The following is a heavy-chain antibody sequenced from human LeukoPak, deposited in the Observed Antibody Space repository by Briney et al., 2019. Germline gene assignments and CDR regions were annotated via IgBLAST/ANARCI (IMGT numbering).Heavy chain of an antibody. CDR2: ISDDGSEK. V-gene: IGHV3-30*18. Sequence: GRSLRLSCATSGFIFSAYGLHWVRQAPGKGPEWVADISDDGSEKFYADSVGGRFIISRDNSEKTLFLQMNSLREDDTALYYCAKGLWEPNEHVSGWLLADFWGQGTLVTVSS. D-gene: IGHD6-19*01. CDR1: GFIFSAYG. J-gene: IGHJ4*02. CDR3: AKGLWEPNEHVSGWLLADF.